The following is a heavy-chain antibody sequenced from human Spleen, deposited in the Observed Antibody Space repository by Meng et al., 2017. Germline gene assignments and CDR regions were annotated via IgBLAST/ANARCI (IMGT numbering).Heavy chain of an antibody. D-gene: IGHD3-3*01. CDR3: ARDIRSSDYYDFWSGYFPGWFDP. J-gene: IGHJ5*02. V-gene: IGHV3-21*01. CDR1: GFTFSSYS. CDR2: ISSSSSYI. Sequence: GESLKISCAASGFTFSSYSMNWVRQAPGKGLEWVSSISSSSSYIYYADSVKGRFTISRDNAKNSLYLQMNSLRAEDTAVYYCARDIRSSDYYDFWSGYFPGWFDPWGHGTRVT.